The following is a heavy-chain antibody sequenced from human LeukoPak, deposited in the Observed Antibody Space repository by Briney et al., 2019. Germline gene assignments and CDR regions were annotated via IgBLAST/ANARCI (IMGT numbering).Heavy chain of an antibody. CDR3: ARDLMEYQLLWVPNPYNWFDP. Sequence: ASVKVSCKASGYTFTGYYMHWVRQAPGQGLEWMGWINPNSGGTNYAQKFQGRVTMTRDTSISTAYMELSRLRSDDTAVYYCARDLMEYQLLWVPNPYNWFDPWGQGTLVTVSS. CDR1: GYTFTGYY. CDR2: INPNSGGT. J-gene: IGHJ5*02. V-gene: IGHV1-2*02. D-gene: IGHD2-2*01.